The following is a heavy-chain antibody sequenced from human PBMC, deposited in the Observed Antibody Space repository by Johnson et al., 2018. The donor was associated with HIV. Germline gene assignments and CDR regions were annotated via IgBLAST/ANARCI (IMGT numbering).Heavy chain of an antibody. CDR2: IYSGGST. D-gene: IGHD6-13*01. CDR3: ARVSQQQGGVYDAFDI. CDR1: GFTVSSDF. J-gene: IGHJ3*02. Sequence: VQLVESGGGLVQPGGSLRLSCAASGFTVSSDFMSWVRQAPGKGLEWVSLIYSGGSTYYADSVKGRFTISRDNSKNTLYLQMNSLRAEDTAVYYCARVSQQQGGVYDAFDIWGQGTMVTVSS. V-gene: IGHV3-66*02.